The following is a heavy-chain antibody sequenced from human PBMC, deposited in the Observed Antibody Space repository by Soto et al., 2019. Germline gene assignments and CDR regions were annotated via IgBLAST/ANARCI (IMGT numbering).Heavy chain of an antibody. J-gene: IGHJ4*02. V-gene: IGHV3-30*18. CDR3: AKGGSYALWVLFDY. Sequence: QVQLVESGGGVVQPGRSLRLSCAASGFTFSSYGMHWVRQAPGKGLEWVAVISYDGSNKYYADSVKGRFTISRDNSKNTLYLQMNSLRAEDTAAYYCAKGGSYALWVLFDYWGQGTLVTVSS. CDR2: ISYDGSNK. CDR1: GFTFSSYG. D-gene: IGHD2-2*01.